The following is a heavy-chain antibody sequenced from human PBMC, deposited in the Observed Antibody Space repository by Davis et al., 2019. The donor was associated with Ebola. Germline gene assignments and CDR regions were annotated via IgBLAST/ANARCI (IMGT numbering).Heavy chain of an antibody. V-gene: IGHV1-46*01. CDR3: ARDMTLAPDFWSGFYIFDY. CDR1: GSTFSNLY. J-gene: IGHJ4*02. Sequence: ASVKVSCKASGSTFSNLYMHWVRQAPGQGLEWMGAINPSAGGTNYAPRFQGRVTMTRDKSASTVYMELTSLRSDDTAVYYCARDMTLAPDFWSGFYIFDYWGQGSLVTVSS. D-gene: IGHD3-3*01. CDR2: INPSAGGT.